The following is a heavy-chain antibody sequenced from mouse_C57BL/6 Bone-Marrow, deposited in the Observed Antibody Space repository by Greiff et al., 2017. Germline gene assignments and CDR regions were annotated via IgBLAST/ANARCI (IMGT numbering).Heavy chain of an antibody. J-gene: IGHJ1*03. D-gene: IGHD2-3*01. V-gene: IGHV1-50*01. CDR3: ARWRDGYCYWYFDV. CDR2: IDPSDSYT. Sequence: QVQLQQPGAELVKPGASVKLSCKASGYTFTSYWMQWVKQRPGQGLEWIGEIDPSDSYTNYNQKFKGKATLTVDTSSSTAYMQLSSLTSEEFAVYYCARWRDGYCYWYFDVWGTGTTVTVSS. CDR1: GYTFTSYW.